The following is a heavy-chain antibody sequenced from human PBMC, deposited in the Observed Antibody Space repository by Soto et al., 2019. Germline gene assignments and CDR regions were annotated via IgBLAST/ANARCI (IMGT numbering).Heavy chain of an antibody. D-gene: IGHD5-12*01. CDR1: GFTFSSYE. J-gene: IGHJ3*02. CDR3: ARVGDSGYDYDLLVDAFDI. Sequence: GGSLRLSCATSGFTFSSYEMSWVRQAPGKGVEWVSYISSSGSTIYYADSVKGRFTISRDNAKNSLYLQMNSLRAEDTAVYYCARVGDSGYDYDLLVDAFDIWGQGTMVTVSS. V-gene: IGHV3-48*03. CDR2: ISSSGSTI.